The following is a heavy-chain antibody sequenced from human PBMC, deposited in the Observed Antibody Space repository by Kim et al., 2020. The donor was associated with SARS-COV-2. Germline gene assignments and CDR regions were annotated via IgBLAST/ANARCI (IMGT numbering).Heavy chain of an antibody. CDR3: VRRPGGIVIPFDF. V-gene: IGHV5-51*01. J-gene: IGHJ4*02. CDR2: IYSGDSDI. D-gene: IGHD2-21*01. CDR1: GYSFSRHW. Sequence: GESLKISCQGSGYSFSRHWIAWVRQRPGKGLEWMGIIYSGDSDIRYSPSFQGQVTISVDNSINTAFLQWSSLKVSDTAMYYCVRRPGGIVIPFDFWGQGTLVTVS.